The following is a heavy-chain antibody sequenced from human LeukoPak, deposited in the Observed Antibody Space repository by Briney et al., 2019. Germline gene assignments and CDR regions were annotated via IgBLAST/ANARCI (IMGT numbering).Heavy chain of an antibody. CDR3: ARDQEGFDD. Sequence: ASVKVSCKASGYTFTSNYIHWVRQAPGQGLEWMGMIYPRDGSTSYAQKFQGRVTVTRDTSTSTVHMELSGLRSEDTAVYYCARDQEGFDDWGQGTLVTVSS. V-gene: IGHV1-46*01. CDR1: GYTFTSNY. J-gene: IGHJ4*02. CDR2: IYPRDGST.